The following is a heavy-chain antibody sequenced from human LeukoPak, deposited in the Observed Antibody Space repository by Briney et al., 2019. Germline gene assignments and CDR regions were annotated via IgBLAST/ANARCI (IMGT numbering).Heavy chain of an antibody. J-gene: IGHJ3*02. CDR3: ARILRLHTPRASDI. CDR1: GFTFSSYA. D-gene: IGHD5-24*01. Sequence: SGGSLRLSCAASGFTFSSYAMSWVRQAPGKGLEWVANIEEHGSQKYYVDSVKGRFTISRDNAQNSLFLQMNSLRAEDTALYYCARILRLHTPRASDIWGQGTMVTVSS. CDR2: IEEHGSQK. V-gene: IGHV3-7*05.